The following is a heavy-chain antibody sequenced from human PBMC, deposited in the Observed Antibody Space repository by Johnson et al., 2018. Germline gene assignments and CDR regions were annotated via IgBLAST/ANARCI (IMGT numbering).Heavy chain of an antibody. CDR2: LKHTGSDK. V-gene: IGHV3-7*01. Sequence: VQLVQAGGGVVEPGRSLRLSCAASGFTFSSYWMSWVRPAPGQGLEWVANLKHTGSDKYYVDSVKGRFPISRDNAKNSLSLQMNSLRAEDPALYYCAREKAYDYYMDVWGKGTTVTVSS. CDR3: AREKAYDYYMDV. J-gene: IGHJ6*03. CDR1: GFTFSSYW.